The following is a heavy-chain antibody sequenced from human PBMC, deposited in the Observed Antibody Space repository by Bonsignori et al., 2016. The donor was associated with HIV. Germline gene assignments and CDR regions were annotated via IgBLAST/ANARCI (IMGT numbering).Heavy chain of an antibody. V-gene: IGHV4-4*07. CDR3: ARGYDILTGSPFDY. D-gene: IGHD3-9*01. CDR1: GGSISSYY. Sequence: ESLKISCTVSGGSISSYYWSWIRQPAGKGLEWIGRIYTSGSTNYNPSLKSRVTMSVDTSKNQFSLKLSSVTAADTAVYYCARGYDILTGSPFDYWGQGTLVTVSS. J-gene: IGHJ4*02. CDR2: IYTSGST.